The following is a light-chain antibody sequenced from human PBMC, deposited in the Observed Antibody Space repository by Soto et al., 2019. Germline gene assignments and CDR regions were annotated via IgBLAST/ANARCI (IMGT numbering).Light chain of an antibody. V-gene: IGKV3-20*01. Sequence: EIVLTQSPGTLSLSPGERATLSCRASEFLSSSYLVWYQQKPGQAPRLLIYAAYRRATGIPDRFSGSGSATEYTLTINTLEHVDFAVYYCQQLGTFGQGTKLEIK. CDR1: EFLSSSY. CDR3: QQLGT. J-gene: IGKJ2*01. CDR2: AAY.